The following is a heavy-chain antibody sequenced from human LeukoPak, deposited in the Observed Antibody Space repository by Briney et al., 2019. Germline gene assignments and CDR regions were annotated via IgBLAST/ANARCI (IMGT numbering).Heavy chain of an antibody. D-gene: IGHD6-13*01. CDR2: ISYDGSNK. V-gene: IGHV3-30*18. J-gene: IGHJ4*02. CDR1: RFTFSSYG. CDR3: AKATGYSHSWWGDYFDY. Sequence: PGRSLRLSCAASRFTFSSYGMHWVRQAPGKGLEWVAVISYDGSNKYYADSVKGRFTISRDNSKNTLYLQMNSLRAEDTAVYYCAKATGYSHSWWGDYFDYWGQGTLVTVSS.